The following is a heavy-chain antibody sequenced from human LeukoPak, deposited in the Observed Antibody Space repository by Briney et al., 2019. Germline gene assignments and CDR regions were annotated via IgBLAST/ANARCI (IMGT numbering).Heavy chain of an antibody. D-gene: IGHD5-18*01. Sequence: ASVKVSCKASGGTFSSYAISWVRQAPGQGLEWMGRIIPILGIANYAQKFQGRVTITADKSTSTAYMELSSLRSDDTAVYYCAREQDTAVPSDYWGQGTLVTVSS. CDR2: IIPILGIA. CDR1: GGTFSSYA. V-gene: IGHV1-69*04. CDR3: AREQDTAVPSDY. J-gene: IGHJ4*02.